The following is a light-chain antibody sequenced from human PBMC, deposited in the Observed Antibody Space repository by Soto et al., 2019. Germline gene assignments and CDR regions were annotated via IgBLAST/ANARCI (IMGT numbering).Light chain of an antibody. J-gene: IGKJ1*01. CDR1: QSLGIW. CDR3: QHYNSYSEA. CDR2: DAS. V-gene: IGKV1-5*01. Sequence: DIEMTQSPSTLSSSVADIFTITCRASQSLGIWLAWHQQKPGKAPKLLIYDASTLKSGVPSRFSGSGSGTEFTLTISSLQPDDFATYYCQHYNSYSEAFGQGTKVDIK.